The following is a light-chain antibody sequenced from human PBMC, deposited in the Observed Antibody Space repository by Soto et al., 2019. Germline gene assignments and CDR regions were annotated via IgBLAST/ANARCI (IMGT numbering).Light chain of an antibody. J-gene: IGLJ2*01. CDR3: GTWDSSLSAVV. CDR2: DNN. Sequence: QSVLTQPPSVSAAPGQTVTISCSGSWTNIGNNYVSWYQQLPGTAPKLLTYDNNKRPSGIPDRFSGSKSGTSATLGITGLQTGDEADYYCGTWDSSLSAVVFGGGTKLT. V-gene: IGLV1-51*01. CDR1: WTNIGNNY.